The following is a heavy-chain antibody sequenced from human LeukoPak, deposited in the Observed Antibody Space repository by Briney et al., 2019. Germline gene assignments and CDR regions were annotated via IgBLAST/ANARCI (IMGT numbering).Heavy chain of an antibody. Sequence: SLTLSSKASAGTVTSYAISWVRQAPGQGLEWMGGIILIFGTANYAQKFQGRVTITTDESTSTAYMELSSLRPEDTAVYYCARGWVPAAILHYWGQGTLATVSS. D-gene: IGHD2-2*01. CDR1: AGTVTSYA. CDR3: ARGWVPAAILHY. CDR2: IILIFGTA. V-gene: IGHV1-69*05. J-gene: IGHJ4*02.